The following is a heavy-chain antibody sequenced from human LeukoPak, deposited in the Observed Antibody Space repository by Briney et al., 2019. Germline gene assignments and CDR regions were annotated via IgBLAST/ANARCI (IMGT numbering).Heavy chain of an antibody. D-gene: IGHD3-3*01. CDR3: SRASFGVVVNMYYFDY. CDR1: GFTFGDYA. V-gene: IGHV3-49*03. J-gene: IGHJ4*02. Sequence: GGSLRLSCAASGFTFGDYAMGWFRQAPGKGLEWLSFIKSKVYGETIEYAASVKGRFTISRDDSKSIAYLHMNSLEIEDTAIYFCSRASFGVVVNMYYFDYWGLGTLATVSS. CDR2: IKSKVYGETI.